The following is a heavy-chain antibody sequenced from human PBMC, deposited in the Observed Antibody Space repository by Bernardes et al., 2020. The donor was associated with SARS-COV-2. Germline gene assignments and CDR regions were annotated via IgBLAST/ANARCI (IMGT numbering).Heavy chain of an antibody. Sequence: ASVKVSCKASGYTFTSYGISWVRQAPGQGLEWMGWISAYNGNTNYAQKLQGRVTMTTDTSTSTAYMELRSLRSDDTAVYYCARDLLGDSSGYYSYYYYGMDVWGQGTTVTVSS. CDR3: ARDLLGDSSGYYSYYYYGMDV. D-gene: IGHD3-22*01. CDR2: ISAYNGNT. J-gene: IGHJ6*02. CDR1: GYTFTSYG. V-gene: IGHV1-18*01.